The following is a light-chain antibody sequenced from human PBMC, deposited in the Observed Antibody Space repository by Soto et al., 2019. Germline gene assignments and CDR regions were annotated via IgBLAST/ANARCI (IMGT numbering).Light chain of an antibody. J-gene: IGLJ1*01. Sequence: QSVLTQPPSASGSPGKSVTIPCTGTSSDVGGYNYVSWYQQHPGKAPKLIIYEVSKRPSGVPDRFSGSKSGNTASLTVSGLQAEDEADYYCSSYAGSNTYVFGSGTKLTVL. CDR1: SSDVGGYNY. CDR3: SSYAGSNTYV. CDR2: EVS. V-gene: IGLV2-8*01.